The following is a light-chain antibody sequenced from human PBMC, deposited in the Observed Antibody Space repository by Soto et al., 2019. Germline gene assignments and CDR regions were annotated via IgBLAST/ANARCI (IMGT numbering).Light chain of an antibody. Sequence: IVLTQSPGTLSLSPGERVTLSCRASQTVSYNWLAWYQQKPGQAPRLLIYGASSRADGIPDRFSGSGSGTDFTLTINRLEPEDFAVYYCQQYARSPYPFGQGTRLEIK. CDR2: GAS. CDR1: QTVSYNW. CDR3: QQYARSPYP. V-gene: IGKV3-20*01. J-gene: IGKJ2*01.